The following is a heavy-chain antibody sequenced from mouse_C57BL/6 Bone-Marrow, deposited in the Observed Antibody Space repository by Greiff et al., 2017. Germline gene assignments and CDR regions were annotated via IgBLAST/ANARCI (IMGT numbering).Heavy chain of an antibody. V-gene: IGHV2-2*01. CDR3: ASGNFYAMDY. CDR1: GFSLTSYG. J-gene: IGHJ4*01. CDR2: IWSGGST. D-gene: IGHD2-1*01. Sequence: VKLMESGPGLVQPSQRLSITCTVSGFSLTSYGVHWVRQSPGKGLEWLGVIWSGGSTDYNAAFISRLSISKDNSKSQVFFKMNSLQADDTAIYYCASGNFYAMDYWGQGTSVTVSS.